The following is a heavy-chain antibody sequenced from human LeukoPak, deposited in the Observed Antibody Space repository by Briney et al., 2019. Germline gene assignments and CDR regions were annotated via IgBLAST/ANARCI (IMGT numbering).Heavy chain of an antibody. D-gene: IGHD3-10*01. CDR3: ARKAYYYGSGCCNY. V-gene: IGHV4-34*01. CDR2: INHSGST. J-gene: IGHJ4*02. CDR1: GGSFSGYY. Sequence: SETLSLTCAVYGGSFSGYYWSWIRQPPGKGLEWIGEINHSGSTNYNPPLKSRVTISVDTSKNQFSLKLSSVTAADTAVYYCARKAYYYGSGCCNYWGQGTLVTVSS.